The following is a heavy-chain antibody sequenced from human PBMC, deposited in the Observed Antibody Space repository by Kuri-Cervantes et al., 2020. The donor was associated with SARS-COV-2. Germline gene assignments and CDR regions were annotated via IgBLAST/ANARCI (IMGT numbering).Heavy chain of an antibody. J-gene: IGHJ5*02. Sequence: ASVKVSCKASGYTFTTYDINWVRQATGQGLEWMGWMNPNSGNTGYAQKFQGRVTLTRDTSINTAYMELNSLTSEDTAVYYCARDREGGSGWFDPWGQGTLVTVSS. D-gene: IGHD3-16*01. V-gene: IGHV1-8*01. CDR3: ARDREGGSGWFDP. CDR2: MNPNSGNT. CDR1: GYTFTTYD.